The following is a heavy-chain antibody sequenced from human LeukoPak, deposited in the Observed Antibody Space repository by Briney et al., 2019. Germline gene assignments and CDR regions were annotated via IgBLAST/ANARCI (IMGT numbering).Heavy chain of an antibody. CDR2: INHSGST. Sequence: SETLSLTCAVYGGSFSGYYWSWIRRPPGKGLEWIGEINHSGSTNYNPSLKSRVTISVDTSKNQFSLKLSSVTAADTAVYYCARARISDNPKRPRGYYYLDVWGKVTTVTVSS. D-gene: IGHD3-10*01. J-gene: IGHJ6*03. CDR3: ARARISDNPKRPRGYYYLDV. V-gene: IGHV4-34*01. CDR1: GGSFSGYY.